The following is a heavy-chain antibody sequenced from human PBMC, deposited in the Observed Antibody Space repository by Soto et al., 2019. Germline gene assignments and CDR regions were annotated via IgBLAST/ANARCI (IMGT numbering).Heavy chain of an antibody. CDR2: INPNSGGT. J-gene: IGHJ6*02. Sequence: ASVKVSGKASGYTFTGYYMHWVRQAPVQWLDWMGWINPNSGGTNYAQKFQGRVTMTRDTSISTAYMELSRLRSDDTAVYYCARDWKDIVVVPAAIDYGMDVWGQGTTVTVSS. V-gene: IGHV1-2*02. D-gene: IGHD2-2*02. CDR3: ARDWKDIVVVPAAIDYGMDV. CDR1: GYTFTGYY.